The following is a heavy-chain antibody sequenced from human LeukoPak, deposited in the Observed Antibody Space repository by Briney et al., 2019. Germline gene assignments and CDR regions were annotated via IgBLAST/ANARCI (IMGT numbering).Heavy chain of an antibody. CDR1: GFTFSSCA. D-gene: IGHD4-17*01. CDR3: ARTLYGVDAFDI. CDR2: ISGSGGST. Sequence: GGSLRLSCAASGFTFSSCAMSWVRQAPGKGLEWVSAISGSGGSTYYADSVKGRFTISRDNAKNSLYLQMNSLRAEDTAVYYCARTLYGVDAFDIWGQGTMVTVSS. V-gene: IGHV3-23*01. J-gene: IGHJ3*02.